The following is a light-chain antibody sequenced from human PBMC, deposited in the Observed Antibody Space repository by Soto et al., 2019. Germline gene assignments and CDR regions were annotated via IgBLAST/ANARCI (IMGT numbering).Light chain of an antibody. CDR1: QSVNSNY. CDR3: QQYDESFRT. CDR2: GTS. Sequence: EIVLTQSPGTVSLSPGERATLSCRASQSVNSNYLAWYQQKPGQSPRVLMYGTSNRATGIPDRFSGSGSGTDFTLTISRLEPEDFAVYYCQQYDESFRTFGQGTKVEIK. J-gene: IGKJ1*01. V-gene: IGKV3-20*01.